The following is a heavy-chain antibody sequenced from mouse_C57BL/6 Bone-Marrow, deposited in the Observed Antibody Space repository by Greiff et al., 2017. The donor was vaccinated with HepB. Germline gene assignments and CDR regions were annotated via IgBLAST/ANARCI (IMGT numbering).Heavy chain of an antibody. CDR2: IWRGGST. Sequence: VQLKQSGPGLVQPSQSLSITCTVSGFSLTSYGVHWVRQSPGKGLEWLGVIWRGGSTDYNAAFMSRLSITKDNSKSQVFFKMNSLQADDTAIYYCAKNDDSNFSYAMDYWGQGTSVTVSS. D-gene: IGHD2-5*01. CDR3: AKNDDSNFSYAMDY. J-gene: IGHJ4*01. V-gene: IGHV2-5*01. CDR1: GFSLTSYG.